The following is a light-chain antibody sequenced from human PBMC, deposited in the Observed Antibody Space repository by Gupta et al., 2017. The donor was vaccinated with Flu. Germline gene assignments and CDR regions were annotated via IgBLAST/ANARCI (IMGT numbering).Light chain of an antibody. CDR2: RND. CDR3: ATWDDSRSEWV. Sequence: VLAHPPSASATPGPRVTISCSGSTSNIGSNYVFWYQQLPGTAPKLLIDRNDQRPSGVPDRFSGSKSGTSASLAISGLQSEDEADYHCATWDDSRSEWVFGGGTKLTVL. CDR1: TSNIGSNY. J-gene: IGLJ3*02. V-gene: IGLV1-47*01.